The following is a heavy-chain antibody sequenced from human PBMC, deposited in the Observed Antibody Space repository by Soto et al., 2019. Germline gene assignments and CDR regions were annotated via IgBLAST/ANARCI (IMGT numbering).Heavy chain of an antibody. D-gene: IGHD3-22*01. J-gene: IGHJ4*02. CDR2: TYYSGST. Sequence: SETLSLTCTVSGGSISSGGYYWSWIRQHPGKGLEWIGNTYYSGSTYYNPSLKSRVSISVGTSKIQFSLKLSSVTAADTAVYYCASGAYYYDSSGYMVSFFDYWGQGALVTVSS. CDR3: ASGAYYYDSSGYMVSFFDY. CDR1: GGSISSGGYY. V-gene: IGHV4-31*03.